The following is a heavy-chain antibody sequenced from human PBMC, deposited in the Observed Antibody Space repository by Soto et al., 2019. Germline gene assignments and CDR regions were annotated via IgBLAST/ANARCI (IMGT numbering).Heavy chain of an antibody. D-gene: IGHD3-22*01. CDR2: IYYGVST. CDR1: GGSIGNNNYY. Sequence: SETLSLTCTVSGGSIGNNNYYWGWLRQPPGKGLEWIGSIYYGVSTYYNPSLKSRVTISVDTSKNQFSLNLSSVTAADTAVYYCARQGNYYYDSSGPIDYWGQGTLVTVSS. CDR3: ARQGNYYYDSSGPIDY. J-gene: IGHJ4*02. V-gene: IGHV4-39*01.